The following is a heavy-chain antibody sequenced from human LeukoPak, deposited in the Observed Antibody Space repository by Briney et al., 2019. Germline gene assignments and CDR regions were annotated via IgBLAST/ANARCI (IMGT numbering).Heavy chain of an antibody. Sequence: KTSETLSLTCTVSGGSISGYYWSWIRQPPGKGLEWIGYIYYSGSTNYNPSLKSRVTISVDTSKNQFSLKLSSVTAADTAVYYCARDFFYYDFWSGFDWGQGTLVTVSS. CDR3: ARDFFYYDFWSGFD. J-gene: IGHJ4*02. CDR2: IYYSGST. CDR1: GGSISGYY. D-gene: IGHD3-3*01. V-gene: IGHV4-59*12.